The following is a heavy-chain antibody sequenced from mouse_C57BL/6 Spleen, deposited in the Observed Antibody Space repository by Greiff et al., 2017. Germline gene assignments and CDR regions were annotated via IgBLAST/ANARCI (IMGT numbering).Heavy chain of an antibody. Sequence: VKLVESGAELARPGASVKMSCKASGYTFTSSTMHWVKQRPGQGLEWIGYINPSSGYTKYNQKFKDKATLTADKSSSTAKVHLNSLTSEDTAVYCCASAYGSSYPPCDYWGQGTTLTVSS. CDR2: INPSSGYT. CDR1: GYTFTSST. V-gene: IGHV1-4*01. J-gene: IGHJ2*01. CDR3: ASAYGSSYPPCDY. D-gene: IGHD1-1*01.